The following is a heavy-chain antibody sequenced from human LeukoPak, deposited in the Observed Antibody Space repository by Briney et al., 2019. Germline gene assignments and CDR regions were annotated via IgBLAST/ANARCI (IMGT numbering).Heavy chain of an antibody. CDR3: ARESEAAGTYYLDH. Sequence: GGSLRLSCAASGFTFNEFWMHWVRQVPGKGLMWVSRIHKDGLHTWYADSMKGRFTISRDNAENTVYLQLNSLRVEDTAVYYCARESEAAGTYYLDHWGQGNLVTGSS. CDR2: IHKDGLHT. J-gene: IGHJ4*02. CDR1: GFTFNEFW. D-gene: IGHD6-25*01. V-gene: IGHV3-74*01.